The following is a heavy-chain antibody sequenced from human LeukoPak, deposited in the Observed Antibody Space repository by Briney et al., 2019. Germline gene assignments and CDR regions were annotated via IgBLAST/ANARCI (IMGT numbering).Heavy chain of an antibody. Sequence: PGGSLRLSCTASGFTFSSDWMVWVRQAPGKGLEWVANIKPDEGEKYYVDSVKGRFTVSRDNARNSLYLQMNSLRDEDTAVYYCAREKQSGGTPFDYWGQGSLVTVSS. CDR2: IKPDEGEK. J-gene: IGHJ4*02. CDR1: GFTFSSDW. V-gene: IGHV3-7*01. D-gene: IGHD1-26*01. CDR3: AREKQSGGTPFDY.